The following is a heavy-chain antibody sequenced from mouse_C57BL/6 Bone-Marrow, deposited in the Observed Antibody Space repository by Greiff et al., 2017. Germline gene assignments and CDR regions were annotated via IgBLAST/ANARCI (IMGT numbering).Heavy chain of an antibody. CDR3: TNDYDWYFDV. CDR1: GFNIKDDY. CDR2: IDPENGDT. J-gene: IGHJ1*03. D-gene: IGHD2-4*01. Sequence: EVQLQQSGAELVRPGASVKLSCTASGFNIKDDYMHWVKQRPEQGLEWLGWIDPENGDTEYASKFQGKATITADTSSNTAYLQLSSLTSDDTAVYYCTNDYDWYFDVWGTGTTGTVSA. V-gene: IGHV14-4*01.